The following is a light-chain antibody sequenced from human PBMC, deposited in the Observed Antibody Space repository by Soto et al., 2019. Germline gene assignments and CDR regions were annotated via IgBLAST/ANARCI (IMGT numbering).Light chain of an antibody. CDR2: AAS. CDR3: QQSYSTPPFT. V-gene: IGKV1-39*01. Sequence: DIQMTQSPSSLSASVGDRVTITCRASQSISSYLNWYPQKPGKAPKLLIYAASSLQSGVPSRFSGSGSGTDVTLTISSLQPEDFATYYCQQSYSTPPFTFGPGTKVDIK. J-gene: IGKJ3*01. CDR1: QSISSY.